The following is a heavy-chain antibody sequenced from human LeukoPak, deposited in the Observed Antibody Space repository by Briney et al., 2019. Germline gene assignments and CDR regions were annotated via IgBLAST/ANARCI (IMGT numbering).Heavy chain of an antibody. CDR2: MYNSGTT. J-gene: IGHJ4*02. CDR3: ARYFCGSSCSGNLRFDY. V-gene: IGHV4-59*08. Sequence: SETLSLTCTVSGASITSNYCEWIRQPPGKGLEWIGYMYNSGTTNYNPSLKTRVTISVDTSKNQFSLKLISVTAADTAVYYCARYFCGSSCSGNLRFDYWGQGTLVTVSS. CDR1: GASITSNY. D-gene: IGHD2-15*01.